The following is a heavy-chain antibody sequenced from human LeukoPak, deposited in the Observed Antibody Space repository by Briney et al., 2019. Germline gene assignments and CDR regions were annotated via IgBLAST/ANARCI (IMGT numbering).Heavy chain of an antibody. D-gene: IGHD5-12*01. CDR1: GCSFTSYW. CDR3: ARAEWLRLYYFDY. CDR2: IYPGDSDT. J-gene: IGHJ4*02. Sequence: GESLKISCKGSGCSFTSYWIGWVRQMPGKGLEWMGIIYPGDSDTRYSPSFQGQVTISADKSISTAYLQWSSLKASDTAMYYCARAEWLRLYYFDYWGQGTLVTVSS. V-gene: IGHV5-51*01.